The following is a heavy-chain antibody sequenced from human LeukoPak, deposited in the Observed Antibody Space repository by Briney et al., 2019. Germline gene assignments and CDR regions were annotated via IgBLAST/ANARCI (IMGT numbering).Heavy chain of an antibody. V-gene: IGHV3-30*18. CDR3: AKDRIVISFGDVSKH. D-gene: IGHD3-10*01. Sequence: PGRSLRLSCAASGFIFSGYGMHWVRQAPGKGLEWVALISHDGNHKHYADSVKGRFTISRDNSKNTLYLQMTSLRVEDAAVYFCAKDRIVISFGDVSKHWGQGTLVTVSS. CDR1: GFIFSGYG. J-gene: IGHJ1*01. CDR2: ISHDGNHK.